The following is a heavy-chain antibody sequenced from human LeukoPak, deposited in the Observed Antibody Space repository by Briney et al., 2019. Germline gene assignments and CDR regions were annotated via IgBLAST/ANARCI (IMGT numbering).Heavy chain of an antibody. J-gene: IGHJ5*02. CDR1: GFTFSSYA. D-gene: IGHD4-17*01. Sequence: GGSLRLSCAASGFTFSSYAMHWVRQAPGKGLEWVAVISYDGSNKYYADSVKGRFTISRDNSKNTLYLQMNSLRAEDTAVYYCARLSPHYGDYKVDPWGQGTLVTVSS. CDR2: ISYDGSNK. CDR3: ARLSPHYGDYKVDP. V-gene: IGHV3-30*04.